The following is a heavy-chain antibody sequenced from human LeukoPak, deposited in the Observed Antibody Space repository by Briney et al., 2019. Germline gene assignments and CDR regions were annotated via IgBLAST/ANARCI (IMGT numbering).Heavy chain of an antibody. D-gene: IGHD6-19*01. CDR1: GYTFTSYD. J-gene: IGHJ4*02. Sequence: GAAVKVSFMASGYTFTSYDINWVRQATGQGLEWMGWMNRHSGNRGYAQKSKCRVTMTRNTSISPDYLELSSLRPEDTAVYYCARVGKQWRPYLLGYWGQGTLVTVSS. V-gene: IGHV1-8*01. CDR2: MNRHSGNR. CDR3: ARVGKQWRPYLLGY.